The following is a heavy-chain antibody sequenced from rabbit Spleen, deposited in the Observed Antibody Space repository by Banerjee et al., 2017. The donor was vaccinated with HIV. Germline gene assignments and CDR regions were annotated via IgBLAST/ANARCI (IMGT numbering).Heavy chain of an antibody. V-gene: IGHV1S40*01. D-gene: IGHD1-1*01. J-gene: IGHJ6*01. Sequence: QELKESGGDLVKPGASLTLTCIASGVSFSGNSYMCWVRQAPGKGLEWIACIDTGSSGFTYFASWAKGRFTISKTSSTTVTLQMTSLTAADTATYFCARDTSSSFSSYGMDLWGQGTLVTVS. CDR1: GVSFSGNSY. CDR3: ARDTSSSFSSYGMDL. CDR2: IDTGSSGFT.